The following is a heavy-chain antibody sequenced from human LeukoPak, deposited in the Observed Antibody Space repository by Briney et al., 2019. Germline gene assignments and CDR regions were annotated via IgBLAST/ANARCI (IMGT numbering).Heavy chain of an antibody. V-gene: IGHV3-23*01. CDR2: ITSGTRT. Sequence: GGSLRLSCVASGFTFSSHGMNWVRQAPGKGLEWVSGITSGTRTYYADSVKGRFAISRDNSKNTMYLQMNSLRAEDTAVYYYARGPRYWYFDYWGQGTLVTVSS. D-gene: IGHD2-8*02. CDR1: GFTFSSHG. J-gene: IGHJ4*02. CDR3: ARGPRYWYFDY.